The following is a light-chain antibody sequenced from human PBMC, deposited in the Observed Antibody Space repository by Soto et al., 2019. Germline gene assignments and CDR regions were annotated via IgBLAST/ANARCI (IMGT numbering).Light chain of an antibody. V-gene: IGKV3-20*01. CDR2: GAS. CDR1: QSVSSSD. CDR3: RQYGGSPLYT. J-gene: IGKJ2*01. Sequence: EIGLTQSPGTLSLSPGDRATLSCRASQSVSSSDLAWYQQKPGQAPRLLIYGASTRATGIPDRFSGSGSGTEFSLTISRLEPEDFAVYYCRQYGGSPLYTFGQGTKLEIK.